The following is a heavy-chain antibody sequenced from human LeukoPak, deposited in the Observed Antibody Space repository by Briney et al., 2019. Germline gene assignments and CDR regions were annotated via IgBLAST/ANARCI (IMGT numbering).Heavy chain of an antibody. CDR1: GGSISSYY. V-gene: IGHV4-59*01. Sequence: SETLSLTCTVSGGSISSYYWTWIRQPPGKGLEWIGYIYNSGSTNYNPSLKSRVTISIDTSKNQFSLKLSSVTAADTAVYYCGAESERWLVRSWGQGTLVTVAS. J-gene: IGHJ4*02. D-gene: IGHD6-19*01. CDR2: IYNSGST. CDR3: GAESERWLVRS.